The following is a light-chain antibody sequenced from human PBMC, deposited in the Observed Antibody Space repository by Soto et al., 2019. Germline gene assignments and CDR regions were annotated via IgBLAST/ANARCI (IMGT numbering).Light chain of an antibody. CDR2: WAS. CDR1: QSVLYSSNNKNY. CDR3: QQYYSLPYT. V-gene: IGKV4-1*01. Sequence: DIVMTQSPDSLAVSLGARATINCKSSQSVLYSSNNKNYLAWYQQKPGQPPNLLIYWASTRESGVPDRFSGSGSGTDFTLTISSLQAEDVAVYYCQQYYSLPYTFGQGTKLEIK. J-gene: IGKJ2*01.